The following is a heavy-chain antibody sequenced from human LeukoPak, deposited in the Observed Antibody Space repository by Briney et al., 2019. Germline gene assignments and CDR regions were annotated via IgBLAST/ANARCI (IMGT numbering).Heavy chain of an antibody. CDR3: AREKVTIFGVVIIGWFDP. Sequence: GGSLRLSCAASGFIFSSYWMYWVRQAPGKGLVWVAHINSDGSNTNYADSVKGRFTISRDNAENKVYLQMNSLRAEDTAVYYCAREKVTIFGVVIIGWFDPWGQGTLVTVSS. D-gene: IGHD3-3*01. V-gene: IGHV3-74*01. CDR1: GFIFSSYW. CDR2: INSDGSNT. J-gene: IGHJ5*02.